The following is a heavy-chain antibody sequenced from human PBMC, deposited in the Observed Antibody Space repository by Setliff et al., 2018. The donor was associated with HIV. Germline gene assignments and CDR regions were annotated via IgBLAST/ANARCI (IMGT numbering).Heavy chain of an antibody. CDR1: GGSFSGYY. CDR2: INHSGST. D-gene: IGHD3-10*01. Sequence: LTCAVDGGSFSGYYWSWIRQPPGKGLEWIGEINHSGSTNYNPSLKSRVTISVDTSKNQFSLKLSSVTAADTAVYYCARGRLYGVVDYWGQGTLVTVSS. V-gene: IGHV4-34*01. J-gene: IGHJ4*02. CDR3: ARGRLYGVVDY.